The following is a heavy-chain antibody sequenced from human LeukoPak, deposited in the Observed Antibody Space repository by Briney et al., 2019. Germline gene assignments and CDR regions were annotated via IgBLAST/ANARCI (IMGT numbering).Heavy chain of an antibody. V-gene: IGHV1-2*02. CDR3: ARLGTCSSTSCYPTGDY. Sequence: ASVSVSCTASVYTFTVYYMHWVRQAPGQGREGMGWINPNSGGTNYTQKFQGTLTITRDTSITTAYMELSRLRSDDTAVYYCARLGTCSSTSCYPTGDYWGQGTLVTVSS. CDR1: VYTFTVYY. CDR2: INPNSGGT. J-gene: IGHJ4*02. D-gene: IGHD2-2*01.